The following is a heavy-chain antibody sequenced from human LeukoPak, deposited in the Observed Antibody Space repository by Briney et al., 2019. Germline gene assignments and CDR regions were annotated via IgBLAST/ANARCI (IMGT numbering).Heavy chain of an antibody. CDR3: ARVLAYWYFDL. J-gene: IGHJ2*01. CDR2: IYTSGTT. V-gene: IGHV4-4*07. Sequence: SETLSLTCTASGGSISGLYWTWIRQPAGKGLEWIGRIYTSGTTNYNPSLMSRVTMSVDTSKNQFSLKLTSVTAADTAVYYCARVLAYWYFDLWGRGTLVTVS. CDR1: GGSISGLY.